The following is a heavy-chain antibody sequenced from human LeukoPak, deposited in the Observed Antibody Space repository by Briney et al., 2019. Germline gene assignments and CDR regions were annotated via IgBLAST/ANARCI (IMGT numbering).Heavy chain of an antibody. V-gene: IGHV3-30-3*01. Sequence: GGSLRLSCAASGFTFSSYAMHWVRQAPGKGLEWVAVISYDGSNKYYADSVKGRFTISRDNSKNTLYLQMNSLRAEDTAVYYCARGTPPVWDSSGYYHYYYYYGMDVWGQGTTVTVSS. CDR1: GFTFSSYA. CDR3: ARGTPPVWDSSGYYHYYYYYGMDV. J-gene: IGHJ6*02. D-gene: IGHD3-22*01. CDR2: ISYDGSNK.